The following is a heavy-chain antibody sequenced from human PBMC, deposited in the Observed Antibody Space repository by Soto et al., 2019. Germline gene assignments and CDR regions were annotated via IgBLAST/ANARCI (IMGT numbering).Heavy chain of an antibody. V-gene: IGHV3-48*02. CDR3: ARGIPVFVCSGGSCPIDY. D-gene: IGHD2-15*01. J-gene: IGHJ4*02. Sequence: EVQLVESGGGLVQPGGSLRLSCAASGFTFSSYSMNWVRQAPGKGLEWVSYISSSSSTIYYADSVKGRFTISGDNAKNSLYLQMNSLRDEDTAVYYCARGIPVFVCSGGSCPIDYWGQGTLVTVSS. CDR1: GFTFSSYS. CDR2: ISSSSSTI.